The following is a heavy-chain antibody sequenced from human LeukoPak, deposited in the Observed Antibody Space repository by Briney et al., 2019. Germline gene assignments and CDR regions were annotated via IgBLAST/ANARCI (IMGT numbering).Heavy chain of an antibody. D-gene: IGHD2-15*01. Sequence: SGTLSLTCTVSGGSISSGTYYWGWIRQPPGQGLEWIASIYYSGSTSYNPSLKSLVTISVDTPKNQFSLKLSSVTAADTAVYYCARHSDRGELLRAFDIWGQGTMVTVSS. J-gene: IGHJ3*02. CDR1: GGSISSGTYY. CDR2: IYYSGST. V-gene: IGHV4-39*01. CDR3: ARHSDRGELLRAFDI.